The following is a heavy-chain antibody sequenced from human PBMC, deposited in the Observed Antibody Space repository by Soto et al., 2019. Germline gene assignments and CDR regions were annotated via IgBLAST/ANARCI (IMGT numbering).Heavy chain of an antibody. V-gene: IGHV3-23*01. Sequence: PGGSLRLSCAASGFTFSSYATSWVRQAPGKGLEWVSAISGSGGSTYYADSVKGRFTISRDNSKNTLYLQMNSLRAEDTAVYYCAKDRIYYGSGPYYFDYWGQGTLVTVSS. CDR1: GFTFSSYA. D-gene: IGHD3-10*01. J-gene: IGHJ4*02. CDR3: AKDRIYYGSGPYYFDY. CDR2: ISGSGGST.